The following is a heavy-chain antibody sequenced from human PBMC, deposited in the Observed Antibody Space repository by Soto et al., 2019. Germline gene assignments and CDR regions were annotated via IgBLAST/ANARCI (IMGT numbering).Heavy chain of an antibody. CDR1: GFTVSSNY. J-gene: IGHJ3*02. D-gene: IGHD1-26*01. V-gene: IGHV3-66*01. CDR3: TREFRTSGSRDAVDI. CDR2: TYPGGTT. Sequence: EVQLVESGGGLVQPGGSLRLSCAASGFTVSSNYMSCVRQAPGRGLEWVSVTYPGGTTHYADSVKGRFTISRDNSKNTMDLQMNSLRADDTAMYYCTREFRTSGSRDAVDIWGQGTVVTVSS.